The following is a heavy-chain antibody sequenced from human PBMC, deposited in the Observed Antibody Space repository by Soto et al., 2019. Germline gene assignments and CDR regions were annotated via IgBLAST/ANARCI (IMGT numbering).Heavy chain of an antibody. V-gene: IGHV4-30-4*01. J-gene: IGHJ4*02. D-gene: IGHD3-22*01. CDR3: ARATYDSSTYYLDY. CDR1: GASISGGDYY. CDR2: IYYTGNT. Sequence: SETMSLTCTVAGASISGGDYYWTWIRQPPGKGLEWIGSIYYTGNTYSNPSLESRLSISVDPSNNQFALRLTSVTAPDTAIYYCARATYDSSTYYLDYWGQGTLVTVSS.